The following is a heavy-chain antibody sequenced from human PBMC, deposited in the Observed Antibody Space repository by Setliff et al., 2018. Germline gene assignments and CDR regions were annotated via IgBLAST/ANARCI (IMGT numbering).Heavy chain of an antibody. V-gene: IGHV3-7*01. D-gene: IGHD3-16*01. J-gene: IGHJ4*02. CDR3: ARDGGEY. Sequence: PGGSLRLSCAASGSTFSSYAMSWVRQAPGKGLEWVANIKQDGSEKYYVDSVKGRFTISRDNAKNSLYLQMNSLRAEDTAVYYCARDGGEYWGQGTLVTVSS. CDR1: GSTFSSYA. CDR2: IKQDGSEK.